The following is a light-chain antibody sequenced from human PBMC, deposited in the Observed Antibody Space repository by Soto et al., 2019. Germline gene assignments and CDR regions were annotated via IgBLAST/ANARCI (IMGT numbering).Light chain of an antibody. V-gene: IGKV3D-7*01. CDR1: QSVSNDY. CDR2: GAS. Sequence: SCWASQSVSNDYLAWYQQKPGQAPRLLIYGASTRATGIPARFSGSGSGTDFTLTVSSLQPEDFAIYYCQQDFKLPITFGQGTRLEIK. CDR3: QQDFKLPIT. J-gene: IGKJ5*01.